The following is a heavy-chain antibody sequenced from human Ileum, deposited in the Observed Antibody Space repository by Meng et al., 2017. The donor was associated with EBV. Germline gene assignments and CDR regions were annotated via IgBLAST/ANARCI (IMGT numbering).Heavy chain of an antibody. D-gene: IGHD6-19*01. CDR2: IYHSGST. V-gene: IGHV4-4*02. Sequence: VTRQQLGHGLVTPSGTRSLPVAVSGGSISSSNWWSWVRQPPGKGLEWIGEIYHSGSTNYNPSLKSRVTISVDKSKNQFSLKLSSVTAADTAVYYCASFPPPGKQWLVTDYWGQGTLVTVSS. CDR1: GGSISSSNW. CDR3: ASFPPPGKQWLVTDY. J-gene: IGHJ4*02.